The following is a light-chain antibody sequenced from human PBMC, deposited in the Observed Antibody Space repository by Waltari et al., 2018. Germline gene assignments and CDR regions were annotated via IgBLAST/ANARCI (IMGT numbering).Light chain of an antibody. CDR3: QHSYGTPPT. V-gene: IGKV1-39*01. Sequence: DIQMTQSPSSLSASVGASVTITCRASQSVRTYLHWYQQQPGRAPRLVIYDASTLQRGVPSRFTGGGSGTLFTLTIRGLQPEDFATYYCQHSYGTPPTFGGGTRVEI. CDR2: DAS. CDR1: QSVRTY. J-gene: IGKJ4*01.